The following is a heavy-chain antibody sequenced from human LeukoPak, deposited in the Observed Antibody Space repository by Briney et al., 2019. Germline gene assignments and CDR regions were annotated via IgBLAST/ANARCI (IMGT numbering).Heavy chain of an antibody. CDR2: ISYDGSNK. D-gene: IGHD3-10*01. CDR3: ARDVDYYGSGSPMYYFDY. Sequence: GGSLRLSCAASGFTFSTYAMHWVRQAPGKGLEWAAVISYDGSNKYYADSVKGRFTISRDNSKNTLYLQMNSLRAEDTAVYYCARDVDYYGSGSPMYYFDYWGQGTLVTVSS. J-gene: IGHJ4*02. CDR1: GFTFSTYA. V-gene: IGHV3-30-3*01.